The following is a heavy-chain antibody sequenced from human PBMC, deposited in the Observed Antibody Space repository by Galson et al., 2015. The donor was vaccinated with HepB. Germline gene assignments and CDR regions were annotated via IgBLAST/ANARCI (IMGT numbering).Heavy chain of an antibody. D-gene: IGHD2-15*01. J-gene: IGHJ4*02. V-gene: IGHV3-7*03. CDR3: ARDLGYCSGGKCYAGFDY. Sequence: SLRLSCAASGFTFSGYWMNWVRQAPGKGLEWVANINQDGSEKYYVDSVKGRFTISRDNAKNSLYLQMSSLRAEDTAVYYCARDLGYCSGGKCYAGFDYWGQGTLVTISS. CDR1: GFTFSGYW. CDR2: INQDGSEK.